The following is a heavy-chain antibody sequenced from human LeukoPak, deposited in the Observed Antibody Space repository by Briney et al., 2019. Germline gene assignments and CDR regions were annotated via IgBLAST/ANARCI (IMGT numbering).Heavy chain of an antibody. CDR1: GFTFSSYS. V-gene: IGHV3-21*01. J-gene: IGHJ4*02. D-gene: IGHD4-17*01. Sequence: PGGSLRLSCAASGFTFSSYSMNWVRQAPGKGLEWVSSISSSSSYIYYADSVKGRFTTSRDNAKNSLYLQMNSLRAEDTAIYFCARNDYGDYGIDYWGQGTLVTVSS. CDR2: ISSSSSYI. CDR3: ARNDYGDYGIDY.